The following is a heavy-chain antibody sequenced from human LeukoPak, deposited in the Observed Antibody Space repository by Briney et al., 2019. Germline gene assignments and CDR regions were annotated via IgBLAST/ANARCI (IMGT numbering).Heavy chain of an antibody. Sequence: PGGSLRLSCAASAFTFSSYAMHWVRQAPGKGLEWVAVISYDGSNKCYADSVKGRFTMSRDNSKNTLYLQMNSLRAEDTAVYYCATLEEDYWGQGTLATVSS. CDR2: ISYDGSNK. V-gene: IGHV3-30*03. CDR1: AFTFSSYA. J-gene: IGHJ4*02. D-gene: IGHD3-3*01. CDR3: ATLEEDY.